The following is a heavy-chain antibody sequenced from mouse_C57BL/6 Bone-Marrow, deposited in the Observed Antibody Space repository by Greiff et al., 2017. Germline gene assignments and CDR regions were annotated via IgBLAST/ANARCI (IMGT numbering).Heavy chain of an antibody. Sequence: QVKLLQSGPELVQPGASVKLSCKASGYTFTSYDINWVKQRPGQGLEWIGWIYPRDGSTKYNETFKGKVTLTVDTSSSKAYIEIHSLTSEDSAVYFCERLKFDGSGGDWYFDVWGTGTTVTGSS. J-gene: IGHJ1*02. CDR1: GYTFTSYD. V-gene: IGHV1-85*01. CDR2: IYPRDGST. CDR3: ERLKFDGSGGDWYFDV. D-gene: IGHD1-1*01.